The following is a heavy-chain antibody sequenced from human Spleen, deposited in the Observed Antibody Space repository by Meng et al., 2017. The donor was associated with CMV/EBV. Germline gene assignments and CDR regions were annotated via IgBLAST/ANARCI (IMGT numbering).Heavy chain of an antibody. V-gene: IGHV3-48*03. J-gene: IGHJ5*02. CDR2: ISSSGSTI. D-gene: IGHD3-22*01. Sequence: GGFLRLSCAASGFTFSSYEMNWVRQAPGKGLEWVSYISSSGSTIYYADSVKGRFTISRDNAKNSLYLQMNSLKAEDTAVYYCARWSSGYYGNWFDPWGQGTLVTVSS. CDR3: ARWSSGYYGNWFDP. CDR1: GFTFSSYE.